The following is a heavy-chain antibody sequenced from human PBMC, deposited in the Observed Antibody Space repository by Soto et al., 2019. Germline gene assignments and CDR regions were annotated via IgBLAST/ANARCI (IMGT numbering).Heavy chain of an antibody. D-gene: IGHD3-10*01. J-gene: IGHJ3*01. Sequence: EVQLVESGGGWVRPGESLRLSCAASGFNVRNNYMSWVRQAPGKGLEWVSLIQNSGTTSYEDSVKGRITVSRDNSKNILYLQMNSLRAEDTAVYYCARDSGLSAFDVWGQGTIVTVSS. CDR2: IQNSGTT. V-gene: IGHV3-66*01. CDR1: GFNVRNNY. CDR3: ARDSGLSAFDV.